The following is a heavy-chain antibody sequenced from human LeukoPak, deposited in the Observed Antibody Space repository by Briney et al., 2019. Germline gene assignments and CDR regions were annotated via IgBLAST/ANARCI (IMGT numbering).Heavy chain of an antibody. CDR2: IYNSGIT. V-gene: IGHV4-59*08. CDR1: GGSISGYY. CDR3: ARSVPSLDYLFDS. D-gene: IGHD4-11*01. Sequence: PSETLSLTYTVSGGSISGYYWTWIRQLPGKGLEWIGYIYNSGITNYNPSLKSRVTVSVDTSKNQFSLRLTSVTAADTAVYYCARSVPSLDYLFDSWGHGTLVTVSS. J-gene: IGHJ5*01.